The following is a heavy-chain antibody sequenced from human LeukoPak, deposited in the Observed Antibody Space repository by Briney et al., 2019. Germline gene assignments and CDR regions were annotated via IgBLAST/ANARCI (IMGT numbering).Heavy chain of an antibody. CDR2: IYYSGST. CDR3: ARWGYYYGSGSYDY. J-gene: IGHJ4*02. V-gene: IGHV4-39*06. D-gene: IGHD3-10*01. Sequence: SETPSLTCTVSGGSISSSSYYWGWVRQPPGKGLEWIGSIYYSGSTYYNPSLKSRVTISVDTSKNQFPLKLSSVTAADTAVYYCARWGYYYGSGSYDYWGQGTLVTVSS. CDR1: GGSISSSSYY.